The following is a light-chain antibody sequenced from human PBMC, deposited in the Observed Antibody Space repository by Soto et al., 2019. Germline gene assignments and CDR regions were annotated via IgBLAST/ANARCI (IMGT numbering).Light chain of an antibody. CDR3: ATWDDRLSGVV. CDR1: NSNVGSNY. CDR2: RDT. J-gene: IGLJ2*01. Sequence: VLSRPPSPSGTPGQRVTISCSGINSNVGSNYVHWYQEFAGTAPELLIYRDTQRPSGVPDRFSGSKSGISASLAISGLRSEDEADYFCATWDDRLSGVVFGGGTKVTVL. V-gene: IGLV1-47*01.